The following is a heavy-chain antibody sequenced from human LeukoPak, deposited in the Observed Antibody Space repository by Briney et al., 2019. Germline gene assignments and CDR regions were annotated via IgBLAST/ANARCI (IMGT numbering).Heavy chain of an antibody. J-gene: IGHJ6*04. D-gene: IGHD2-2*01. V-gene: IGHV3-7*03. CDR3: VRDCSSASLSSGCYYAMDV. CDR1: GFTFNDYW. Sequence: PGGSLRLSCAASGFTFNDYWMTWVRQAPGKGLEWVAHIKQDGSEKYYVDSLKGRFTISRDNAKNSLFLQTNSLRAEDTAVYYCVRDCSSASLSSGCYYAMDVWGKGTTVTVSS. CDR2: IKQDGSEK.